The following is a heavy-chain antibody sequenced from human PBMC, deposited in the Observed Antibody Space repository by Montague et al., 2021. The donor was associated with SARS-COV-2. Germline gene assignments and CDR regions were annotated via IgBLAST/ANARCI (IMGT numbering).Heavy chain of an antibody. V-gene: IGHV4-34*01. CDR3: ARSTVTNSPFGFSNKLRSRYNGRDV. Sequence: SETLSLPCAVYGWSFSGYYLNWIRQSPVNGLEWIGEINHSGSTYYNPSLKSRVTIAVDTSQNQVSLKLTSVTAADTAVFYGARSTVTNSPFGFSNKLRSRYNGRDVWGRGTTVAVSS. J-gene: IGHJ6*02. CDR1: GWSFSGYY. CDR2: INHSGST. D-gene: IGHD4-17*01.